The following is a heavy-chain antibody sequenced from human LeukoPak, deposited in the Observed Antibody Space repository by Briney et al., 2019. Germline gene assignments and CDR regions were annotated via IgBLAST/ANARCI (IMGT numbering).Heavy chain of an antibody. D-gene: IGHD3-22*01. J-gene: IGHJ5*02. CDR1: GYTFTGYY. CDR2: INPNSGGT. CDR3: ARQTYYYDSSGSGPFDP. V-gene: IGHV1-2*02. Sequence: ASVKVSCKASGYTFTGYYMHWVRQAPGQGLEWMGWINPNSGGTNYAQKFQGRVTMTTDTSTSTAYMELRSLRSDDTAVYYRARQTYYYDSSGSGPFDPWGQGTLVTVSS.